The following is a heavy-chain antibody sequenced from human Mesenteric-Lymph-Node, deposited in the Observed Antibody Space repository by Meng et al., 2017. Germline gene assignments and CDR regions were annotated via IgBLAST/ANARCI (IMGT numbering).Heavy chain of an antibody. CDR2: IKQDGSEK. CDR1: GFTFSSYW. D-gene: IGHD3-16*02. V-gene: IGHV3-7*01. Sequence: GESLKISCAASGFTFSSYWMSWVRQAPGKGLEWVANIKQDGSEKYYVDSVKGRFTISRDNAKNSLYLQMNSLRAEDTAVYYCARVRETYDYVWGSYRLDYWGQGTLVTVSS. J-gene: IGHJ4*02. CDR3: ARVRETYDYVWGSYRLDY.